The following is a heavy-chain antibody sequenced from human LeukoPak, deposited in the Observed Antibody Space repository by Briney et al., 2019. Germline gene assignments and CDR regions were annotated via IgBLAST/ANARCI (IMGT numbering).Heavy chain of an antibody. J-gene: IGHJ4*02. V-gene: IGHV3-23*01. D-gene: IGHD6-19*01. CDR1: GFTFSSYA. CDR2: ISGSGGST. CDR3: AKDYLAVAVLGLFDY. Sequence: GGSLRLSCAASGFTFSSYAMSWVRQAPGEGLEWVSAISGSGGSTYYADSVKGRFTISRDNSKNTLYLQMNSLRAEDTAVYYCAKDYLAVAVLGLFDYWGQGTLVTVSS.